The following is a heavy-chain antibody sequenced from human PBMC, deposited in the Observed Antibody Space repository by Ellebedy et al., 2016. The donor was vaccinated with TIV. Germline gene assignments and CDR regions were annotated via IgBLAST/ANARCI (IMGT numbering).Heavy chain of an antibody. CDR1: GGTFTSYG. CDR3: ARDKGTAVADYYYYYGMDV. Sequence: ASVKVSCXASGGTFTSYGISWVRQAPGQGLEWMGWISAYNGNTNYAQKFQGRVTMTTDTSTSTGYMELRSLRSDDTAVYYCARDKGTAVADYYYYYGMDVWGQGTTVTVSS. V-gene: IGHV1-18*01. CDR2: ISAYNGNT. D-gene: IGHD6-19*01. J-gene: IGHJ6*02.